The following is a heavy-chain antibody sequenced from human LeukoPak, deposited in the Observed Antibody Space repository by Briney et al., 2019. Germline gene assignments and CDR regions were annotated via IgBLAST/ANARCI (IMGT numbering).Heavy chain of an antibody. V-gene: IGHV4-31*03. D-gene: IGHD3-3*01. Sequence: SETLSLTCSVSGGSISSGGYYWGWIRQHPGKGLEWIGYNTYYNPSLKSRVTISLDTSKNQFSLKLSSVTAADTAVYFCARAILTPSGYVWHFDLWGRGTLVTVSS. J-gene: IGHJ2*01. CDR2: NT. CDR3: ARAILTPSGYVWHFDL. CDR1: GGSISSGGYY.